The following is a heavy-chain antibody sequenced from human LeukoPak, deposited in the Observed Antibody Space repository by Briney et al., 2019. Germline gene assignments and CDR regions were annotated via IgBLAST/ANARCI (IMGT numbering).Heavy chain of an antibody. CDR3: ARWRVRGDNWFDP. Sequence: SETLSLTCTVSGGSISSSSYYWGWIRQPPGKGLEWIGSIYYSGSTYYNPSLKSRVTISVDTSKNQFSLKLSSVTAADTAVYYCARWRVRGDNWFDPWGQGTLVTVSS. CDR1: GGSISSSSYY. CDR2: IYYSGST. J-gene: IGHJ5*02. D-gene: IGHD3-10*01. V-gene: IGHV4-39*07.